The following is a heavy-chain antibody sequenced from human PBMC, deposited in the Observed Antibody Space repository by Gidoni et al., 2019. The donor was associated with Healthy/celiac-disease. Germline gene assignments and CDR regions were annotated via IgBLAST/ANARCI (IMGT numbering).Heavy chain of an antibody. V-gene: IGHV4-34*01. D-gene: IGHD3-3*01. CDR3: AREGSFTIFGVVTPFDP. Sequence: QVQLQQWGAGLLKPSETLSLTCAVYGGSFSGYYWSWIRRPPGKGLEWIGEINHSGSTNYNPSLKSRVTISVDTSKNQFSLKLSSVTAADTAVYYCAREGSFTIFGVVTPFDPWGQGTLVTVSS. J-gene: IGHJ5*02. CDR1: GGSFSGYY. CDR2: INHSGST.